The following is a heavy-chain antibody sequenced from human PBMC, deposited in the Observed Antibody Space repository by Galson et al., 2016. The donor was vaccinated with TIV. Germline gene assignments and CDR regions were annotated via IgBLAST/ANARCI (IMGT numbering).Heavy chain of an antibody. CDR1: GYTFTTYY. D-gene: IGHD1-26*01. J-gene: IGHJ4*02. V-gene: IGHV1-46*01. CDR2: IDPSGGGT. CDR3: TRDLGRRREY. Sequence: SVKVSCKASGYTFTTYYIHWVRQAPGQGLEWMGMIDPSGGGTTYAQKFQARVTMTRDTSTSTVYMGLSSLKSEDTAVYYCTRDLGRRREYWGQGTLVTVSS.